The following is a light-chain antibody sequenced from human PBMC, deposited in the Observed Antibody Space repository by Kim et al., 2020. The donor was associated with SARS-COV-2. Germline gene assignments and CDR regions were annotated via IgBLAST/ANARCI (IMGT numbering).Light chain of an antibody. V-gene: IGKV1-27*01. CDR1: QDISNY. J-gene: IGKJ1*01. Sequence: DIQMTQSPSSLSASVGDRVTITCRASQDISNYLAWYQQKPGTVPRLLVYAASTLQSGVPSRFSGSGSGTDFTLTIASLQPEDVGTYYCQKYNSAPRAFGRGTKVDIK. CDR2: AAS. CDR3: QKYNSAPRA.